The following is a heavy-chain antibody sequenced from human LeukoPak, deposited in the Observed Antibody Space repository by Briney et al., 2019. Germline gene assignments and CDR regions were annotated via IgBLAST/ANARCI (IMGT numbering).Heavy chain of an antibody. V-gene: IGHV4-59*08. CDR1: GGSMNSYY. D-gene: IGHD6-19*01. J-gene: IGHJ5*02. CDR2: IYDTGST. CDR3: ARGGWYTWFDP. Sequence: KASETLSLTCSVSGGSMNSYYWSWIRQPPGKGLEWIGYIYDTGSTNYNPSLKSRVTTSVDTSKNQFSLKLSSVTAADTAVYYCARGGWYTWFDPWGQGTLVTVSA.